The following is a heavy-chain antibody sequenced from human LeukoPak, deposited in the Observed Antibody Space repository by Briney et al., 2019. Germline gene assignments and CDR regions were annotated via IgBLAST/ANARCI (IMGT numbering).Heavy chain of an antibody. V-gene: IGHV4-34*01. Sequence: SETLSLTCAVYGGSFSGYYWSWIRQPPGKGLEWIGEINHSGSTNYNPSLKSRVTISVDTSKNQFSLKLSSVTAADTAVYYCARASVSSSGDDFDYWGQGTLVTVSS. D-gene: IGHD6-6*01. CDR2: INHSGST. CDR1: GGSFSGYY. J-gene: IGHJ4*02. CDR3: ARASVSSSGDDFDY.